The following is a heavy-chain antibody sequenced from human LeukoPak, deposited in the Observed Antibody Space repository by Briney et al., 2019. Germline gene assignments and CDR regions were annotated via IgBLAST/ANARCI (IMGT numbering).Heavy chain of an antibody. CDR2: ISSSSSTI. J-gene: IGHJ4*02. Sequence: GGSLRLSCAASGFTFSSYSMNWVRQAPGKGLEWVSYISSSSSTIYYADSVKGRFTISRDNAKNSLYLQMNSLRAEDTAVYYCARVRGSGSYLVYFDYWGQGTLVTVSS. V-gene: IGHV3-48*01. D-gene: IGHD1-26*01. CDR3: ARVRGSGSYLVYFDY. CDR1: GFTFSSYS.